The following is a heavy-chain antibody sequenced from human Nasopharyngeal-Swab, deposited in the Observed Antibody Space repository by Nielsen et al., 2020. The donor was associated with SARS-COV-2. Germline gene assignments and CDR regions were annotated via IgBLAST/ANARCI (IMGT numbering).Heavy chain of an antibody. Sequence: GGSLRLSCAASGFTFSSYWMSWVRQAPGKGLEWVANIKQDGSEKYYVDSVKGRFTISRDNAKDSLYLQVNSLRAEDTAVYYCAREVRGSYWPAFDTWGQGTMVTVSS. CDR2: IKQDGSEK. CDR1: GFTFSSYW. V-gene: IGHV3-7*01. D-gene: IGHD1-26*01. J-gene: IGHJ3*02. CDR3: AREVRGSYWPAFDT.